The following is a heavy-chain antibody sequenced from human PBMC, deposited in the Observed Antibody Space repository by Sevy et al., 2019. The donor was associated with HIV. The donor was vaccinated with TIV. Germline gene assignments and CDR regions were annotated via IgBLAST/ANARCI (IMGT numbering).Heavy chain of an antibody. Sequence: GESLKISCAASGFTFSDYAMHWVRQAPGKGLEWVALISSDGSNEYYGDSVKGRFTISRDTFKGTVFLQMNSLRPEDTAVDYCARDLPVTIFGVLILDPQSYYAMDVWGQGTPATVSS. J-gene: IGHJ6*02. CDR2: ISSDGSNE. V-gene: IGHV3-30*04. D-gene: IGHD3-3*01. CDR3: ARDLPVTIFGVLILDPQSYYAMDV. CDR1: GFTFSDYA.